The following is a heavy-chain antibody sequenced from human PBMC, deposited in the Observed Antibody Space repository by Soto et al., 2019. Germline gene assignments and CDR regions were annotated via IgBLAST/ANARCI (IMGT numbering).Heavy chain of an antibody. CDR2: INPNSGGT. CDR1: GYTFTGYY. J-gene: IGHJ6*02. V-gene: IGHV1-2*04. D-gene: IGHD6-19*01. Sequence: QVQLVQSGAEVKKPGASVKVSCKASGYTFTGYYMHWVRQAPGQGLEWMGWINPNSGGTNYAQKFQGWVTMTRDTSNSTAYMELSRLRSDDTAVYYCARSPPPIGGYPHYDYYGMDVWGQGTTVTVSS. CDR3: ARSPPPIGGYPHYDYYGMDV.